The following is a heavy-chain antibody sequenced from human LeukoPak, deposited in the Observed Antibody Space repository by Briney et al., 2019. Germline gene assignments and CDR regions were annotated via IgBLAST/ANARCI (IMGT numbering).Heavy chain of an antibody. CDR3: AREGHYYASGSGAFDI. J-gene: IGHJ3*02. D-gene: IGHD3-10*01. V-gene: IGHV4-59*01. Sequence: SESLSLTCTVSRGSISTYYWNWIRQPPGKGLEWIGYIYYTGTTDYNPSLKSRVTMSVDASKNQFSLKLTSVTTADTAVYYCAREGHYYASGSGAFDIWGQGTAITVSS. CDR1: RGSISTYY. CDR2: IYYTGTT.